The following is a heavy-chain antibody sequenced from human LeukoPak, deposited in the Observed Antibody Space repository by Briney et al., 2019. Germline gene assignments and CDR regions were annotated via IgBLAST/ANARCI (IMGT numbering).Heavy chain of an antibody. V-gene: IGHV1-18*01. CDR3: ARDRAYGYLEDYYYMDV. CDR1: GYTFTSYG. Sequence: VASVKVSCKASGYTFTSYGISWVRQAPGQGLEWMGWISAYNGNTNYAQKLQGRVTMTTDTSTSTAYMELRSLRSDDTAVYYCARDRAYGYLEDYYYMDVWGKGTTVTVSS. D-gene: IGHD5-18*01. J-gene: IGHJ6*03. CDR2: ISAYNGNT.